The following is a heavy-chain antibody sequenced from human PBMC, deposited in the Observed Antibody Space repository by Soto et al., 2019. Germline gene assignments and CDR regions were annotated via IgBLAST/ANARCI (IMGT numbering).Heavy chain of an antibody. V-gene: IGHV4-59*01. CDR3: ARLTFFEYYFDY. D-gene: IGHD3-3*01. CDR2: IYYSGST. Sequence: SETLSLTCTVSGGSISSYYWSWIRQPPGKGLEWIGYIYYSGSTIYNPSLNSRVTISVDTSKKQYCLNLSSVTAADTAVYYCARLTFFEYYFDYWGQGSLVTVSS. CDR1: GGSISSYY. J-gene: IGHJ4*02.